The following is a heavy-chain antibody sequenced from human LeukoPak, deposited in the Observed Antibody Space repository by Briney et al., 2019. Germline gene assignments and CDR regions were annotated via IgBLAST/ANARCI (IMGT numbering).Heavy chain of an antibody. Sequence: GGSLRLSCAAYGITFRGYDMHWVRQGTGKGLEWVSGIGSAGDTYYSGSVKGRFTISREDAKKSLYLQMNSLRAGDTAVHYCVRGIGNYYDSGAADCWGQGTRVTVSP. CDR1: GITFRGYD. D-gene: IGHD3-10*01. V-gene: IGHV3-13*04. CDR3: VRGIGNYYDSGAADC. J-gene: IGHJ4*02. CDR2: IGSAGDT.